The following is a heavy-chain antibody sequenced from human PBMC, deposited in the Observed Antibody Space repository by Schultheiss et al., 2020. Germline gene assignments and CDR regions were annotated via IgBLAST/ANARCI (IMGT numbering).Heavy chain of an antibody. CDR3: ARTHQGYCSGGSCYPIDY. V-gene: IGHV4-34*01. Sequence: SETLSLTCAVYGGSFSGYYWSWIRQPPGKGLEWIGEINHSGSTNYNPSLKSRVTISVDTSKNQFSLKLSSVTAADTAVYYCARTHQGYCSGGSCYPIDYWGQGTLVTVS. J-gene: IGHJ4*02. CDR1: GGSFSGYY. CDR2: INHSGST. D-gene: IGHD2-15*01.